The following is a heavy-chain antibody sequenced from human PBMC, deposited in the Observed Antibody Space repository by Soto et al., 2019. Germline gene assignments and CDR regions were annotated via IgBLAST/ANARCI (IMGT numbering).Heavy chain of an antibody. CDR1: GFTFSSFA. CDR3: AKTRGAMIYAISVYGMDV. J-gene: IGHJ6*02. CDR2: ISGSADST. D-gene: IGHD2-8*01. V-gene: IGHV3-23*01. Sequence: EVQLLESGGGLVQPGGSLRLSCAASGFTFSSFALNWVRQAPGKGLEWVSIISGSADSTFYAYSVKGRFTISRENSKNMLYLQINSLRAEDTAVYYCAKTRGAMIYAISVYGMDVWGQGTTVTVSS.